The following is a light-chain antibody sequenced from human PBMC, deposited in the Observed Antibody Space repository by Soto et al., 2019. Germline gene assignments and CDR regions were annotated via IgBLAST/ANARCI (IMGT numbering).Light chain of an antibody. CDR3: QQRSNWPPLT. V-gene: IGKV3-11*01. CDR2: DAS. J-gene: IGKJ4*01. Sequence: EIVLTQSQATLSLSPGYRATLSCRASQSVSSYLAWYQQKPGQAPRPLIYDASNRATGIPARLSGSGSGTDFTLTISSLEPEEFAFYYCQQRSNWPPLTFGGGTKVDIK. CDR1: QSVSSY.